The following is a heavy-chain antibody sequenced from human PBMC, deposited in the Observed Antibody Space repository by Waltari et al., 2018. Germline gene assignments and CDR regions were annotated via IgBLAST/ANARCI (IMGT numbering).Heavy chain of an antibody. CDR1: GYTLTELS. V-gene: IGHV1-24*01. CDR3: ATAEKTYYDILTGTDAFDI. CDR2: FDPEDGET. D-gene: IGHD3-9*01. J-gene: IGHJ3*02. Sequence: QVQLVQSGAEVKKPGASVKVSCKVSGYTLTELSMHWVRQAPGKGLEWMGGFDPEDGETIYAQKFQGRVTMTEDTSTDTAYMELSSLRSEDTAVYYCATAEKTYYDILTGTDAFDIWGQGTMVTVSS.